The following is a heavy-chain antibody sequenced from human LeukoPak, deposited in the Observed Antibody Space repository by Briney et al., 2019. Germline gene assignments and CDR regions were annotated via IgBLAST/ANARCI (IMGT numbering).Heavy chain of an antibody. V-gene: IGHV4-4*07. CDR1: GGSISSYY. CDR3: ARAVWDCSGGSCYSGFDY. CDR2: IYTSGST. J-gene: IGHJ4*02. D-gene: IGHD2-15*01. Sequence: SETLSLTCTVSGGSISSYYWSWIRQPAGEGLEWIGRIYTSGSTNYNPSLKSRVTISVDKSKNQFSLKLSSVTAADTAVYYCARAVWDCSGGSCYSGFDYWGQGTLVTVSS.